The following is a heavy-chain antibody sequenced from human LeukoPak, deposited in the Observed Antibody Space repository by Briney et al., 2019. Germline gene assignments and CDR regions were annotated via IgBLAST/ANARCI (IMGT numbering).Heavy chain of an antibody. Sequence: ASVKVSCKASGYTFTSYFMHWVRQAPGQGLEWMGIINPSGGSTSYAQKFQGRVTITTDESTSTAYMELSSLRSEDTAVYYCARSIPVVTASQGGPFDYWGQGTLVTVSS. CDR1: GYTFTSYF. D-gene: IGHD2-21*02. CDR2: INPSGGST. V-gene: IGHV1-46*01. J-gene: IGHJ4*02. CDR3: ARSIPVVTASQGGPFDY.